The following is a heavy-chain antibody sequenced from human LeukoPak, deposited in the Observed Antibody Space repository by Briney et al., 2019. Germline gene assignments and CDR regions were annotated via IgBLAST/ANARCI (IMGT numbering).Heavy chain of an antibody. J-gene: IGHJ3*02. CDR3: AREILYCSSTSCPGAFDI. CDR2: IYSGGST. D-gene: IGHD2-2*01. V-gene: IGHV3-66*01. Sequence: PGGSLRLSCAASGFTVSSNYMSWVRQAPGKGLEWVSVIYSGGSTYYADSVKGRFTISRDNSKNTLYLQMNSLRAEDTAVYYCAREILYCSSTSCPGAFDIWGQGTMVTVSS. CDR1: GFTVSSNY.